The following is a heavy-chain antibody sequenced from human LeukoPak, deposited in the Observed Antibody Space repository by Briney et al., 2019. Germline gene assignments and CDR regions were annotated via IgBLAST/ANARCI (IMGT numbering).Heavy chain of an antibody. J-gene: IGHJ6*02. CDR2: ISNDGSNK. CDR3: AKDRGPYGAYGMDV. D-gene: IGHD4/OR15-4a*01. V-gene: IGHV3-30*18. Sequence: GGSLRLSCAASGFTFSTYGMHWVRQAPGKGLEWVAVISNDGSNKYYADSVKGRFTISRDNSKNTLYLQMNSLRAEGTAVYYCAKDRGPYGAYGMDVWGQGITVTVSS. CDR1: GFTFSTYG.